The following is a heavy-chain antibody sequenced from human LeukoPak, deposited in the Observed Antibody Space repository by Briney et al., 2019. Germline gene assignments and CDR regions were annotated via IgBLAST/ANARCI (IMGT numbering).Heavy chain of an antibody. J-gene: IGHJ6*03. V-gene: IGHV4-39*07. CDR2: IYHSGST. D-gene: IGHD6-19*01. CDR3: ARDSLAVAGTYYYYMDV. CDR1: GVSISTSIYY. Sequence: SETLSLTCSVSGVSISTSIYYWGWIRQPPGKGLEWIGSIYHSGSTNYKPSLKSRVTISVDTSKNQFSLKLSSVTAADTAVYYCARDSLAVAGTYYYYMDVWGKGTTVTVSS.